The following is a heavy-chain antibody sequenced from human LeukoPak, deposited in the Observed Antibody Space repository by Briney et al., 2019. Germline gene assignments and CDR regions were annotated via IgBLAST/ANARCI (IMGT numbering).Heavy chain of an antibody. V-gene: IGHV1-2*02. Sequence: ASVKVSCKASGDSFTGFYIHWVRQAPGQGLEWMGWINPDSGGTYYAQKFQGRVTMTRDTSISTAYMELSRLRSDDTAVYYCANIMPGYYNGYWGQGTLVTVSS. CDR1: GDSFTGFY. D-gene: IGHD3-9*01. J-gene: IGHJ4*02. CDR3: ANIMPGYYNGY. CDR2: INPDSGGT.